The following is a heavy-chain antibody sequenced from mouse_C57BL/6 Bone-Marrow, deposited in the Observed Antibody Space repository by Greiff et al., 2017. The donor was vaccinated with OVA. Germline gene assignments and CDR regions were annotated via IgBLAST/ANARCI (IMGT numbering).Heavy chain of an antibody. J-gene: IGHJ1*03. CDR2: IYPGDGDT. CDR1: GYAFSSSW. D-gene: IGHD2-10*02. Sequence: VQLQQSGPELVKPGASVKISCTASGYAFSSSWMNWVKQRPGKGLEWIGRIYPGDGDTNYNGKFKGKATLTADKSSSTAYMQLSSLTSEDSAVYFCARGGYGNWYFDVWGTGTTVTVSS. V-gene: IGHV1-82*01. CDR3: ARGGYGNWYFDV.